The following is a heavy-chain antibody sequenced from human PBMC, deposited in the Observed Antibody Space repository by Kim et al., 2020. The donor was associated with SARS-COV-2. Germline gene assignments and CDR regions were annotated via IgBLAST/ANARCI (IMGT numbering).Heavy chain of an antibody. CDR1: GYTLTGLS. CDR2: FDPEDGET. J-gene: IGHJ5*01. CDR3: ATGPPIQFGWFDS. V-gene: IGHV1-24*01. Sequence: ASVKVSCKVSGYTLTGLSMHWVRQAPGQGLEWMGGFDPEDGETIYAQKFQGRVTMTADTSTDTAYMELSSLRSEDTAVYYCATGPPIQFGWFDSCGQGTLATSSS. D-gene: IGHD5-18*01.